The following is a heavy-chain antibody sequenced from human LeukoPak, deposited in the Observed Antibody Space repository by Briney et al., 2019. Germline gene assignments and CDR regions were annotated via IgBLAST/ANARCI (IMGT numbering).Heavy chain of an antibody. Sequence: SVKVSCKASGGTFSSYAIKWVRPAPGQGPEWMGSINPILCIANYAQKFQGRVTITADKSTGTAYMELSSLRSEDTAVYYCASSPQPYCSGGSCYSEGYFDYWGQGTLVTVSS. CDR3: ASSPQPYCSGGSCYSEGYFDY. V-gene: IGHV1-69*04. D-gene: IGHD2-15*01. J-gene: IGHJ4*02. CDR1: GGTFSSYA. CDR2: INPILCIA.